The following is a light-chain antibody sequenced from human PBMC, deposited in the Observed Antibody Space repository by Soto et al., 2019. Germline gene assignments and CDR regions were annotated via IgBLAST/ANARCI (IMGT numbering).Light chain of an antibody. CDR2: EVS. CDR1: SFDVGAYNY. Sequence: QSALTQPPSASGSVGQSVTISCTDNSFDVGAYNYVSWYQQHPGKAPKLMIYEVSKRPSGVPDRFSGSKSGYTASLTVSGLQAEDEADYYCSSHAGNNNYVIGAGTKVTVL. CDR3: SSHAGNNNYV. V-gene: IGLV2-8*01. J-gene: IGLJ1*01.